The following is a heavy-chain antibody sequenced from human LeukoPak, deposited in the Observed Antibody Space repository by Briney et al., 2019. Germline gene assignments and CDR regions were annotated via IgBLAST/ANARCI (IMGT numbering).Heavy chain of an antibody. CDR2: IYYSGTT. Sequence: SETLSLTCTVSGGSISTYYWNWIRQPPGKGLEWIGYIYYSGTTNYNPSLKSRVTMSVDTSKNQFSLKLSSVTAADTAVYYCARDRYYYDSSGYAIDYWGQGTLVTVSS. D-gene: IGHD3-22*01. CDR1: GGSISTYY. J-gene: IGHJ4*02. CDR3: ARDRYYYDSSGYAIDY. V-gene: IGHV4-59*12.